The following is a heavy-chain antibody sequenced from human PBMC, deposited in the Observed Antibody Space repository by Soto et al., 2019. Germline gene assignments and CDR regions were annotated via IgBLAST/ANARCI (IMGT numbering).Heavy chain of an antibody. CDR1: VGTFSGYA. V-gene: IGHV1-69*06. CDR3: ARDKWDSSSPPGADAFDI. D-gene: IGHD6-6*01. Sequence: SVKVSCKSSVGTFSGYAISWGRQAPGQGLEWMGGIIPIFGTANYAQKFQGRVTITADKSTSTAYMELRSLRYEDTAVYYCARDKWDSSSPPGADAFDIWGQGTMVTVSS. J-gene: IGHJ3*02. CDR2: IIPIFGTA.